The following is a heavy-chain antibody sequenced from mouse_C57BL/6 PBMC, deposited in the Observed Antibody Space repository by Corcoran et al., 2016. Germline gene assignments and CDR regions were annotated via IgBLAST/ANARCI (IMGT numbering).Heavy chain of an antibody. CDR2: INTYSGVP. CDR1: GYTFTTYG. D-gene: IGHD2-4*01. Sequence: QIQLVQSGPELKKPGETVKISCKASGYTFTTYGMSWVKQAPGKGLKWMGWINTYSGVPTYADDFKGRFAFSLENSASTAYLQINNLKNEDTATYFCARTPFYDFWFAYWGQGTLVTVSA. V-gene: IGHV9-3*01. J-gene: IGHJ3*01. CDR3: ARTPFYDFWFAY.